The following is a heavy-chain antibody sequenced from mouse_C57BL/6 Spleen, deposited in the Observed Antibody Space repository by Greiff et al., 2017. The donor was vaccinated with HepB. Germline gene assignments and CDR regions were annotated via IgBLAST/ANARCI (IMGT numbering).Heavy chain of an antibody. D-gene: IGHD2-12*01. Sequence: VQLQQSGAELVMPGASVKLSCKASGYTFTSYWMHWVKQRPGQGLEWIGEIDPSDSYTNYNQKFKGKSTLTVDKSSSTDYMQLSSLTSEDSAVYYCARRGCYDYFDYWGQGTTLTVSS. J-gene: IGHJ2*01. V-gene: IGHV1-69*01. CDR1: GYTFTSYW. CDR3: ARRGCYDYFDY. CDR2: IDPSDSYT.